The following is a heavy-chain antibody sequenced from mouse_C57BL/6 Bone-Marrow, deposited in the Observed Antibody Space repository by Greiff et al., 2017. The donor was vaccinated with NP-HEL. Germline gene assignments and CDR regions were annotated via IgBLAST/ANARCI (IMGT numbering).Heavy chain of an antibody. V-gene: IGHV3-6*01. CDR2: ISYDGSN. Sequence: EVQLQESGPGLVKPSQSLSLTCSVTGYSITSGYYWNWIRQFPGNKLEWMGYISYDGSNNYHPSLKNRISITRDTSKNQFFLKLNSVTTEDTATYYCARGVYAMDYWGQGTSVTVSS. CDR3: ARGVYAMDY. CDR1: GYSITSGYY. J-gene: IGHJ4*01.